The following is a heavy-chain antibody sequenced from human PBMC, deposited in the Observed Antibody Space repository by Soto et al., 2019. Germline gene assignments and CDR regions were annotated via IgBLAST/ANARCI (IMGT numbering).Heavy chain of an antibody. Sequence: SETLSLTCTVSGGSVSSDTHYWSWIRQPPGKRLERIGFIYSSGSTNYNPSLKSRVTMSVDTSKNQFSLKLRSVIVADTAVYHCARFVRSCSGTTCYTRADVWGQGTTVTVSS. CDR3: ARFVRSCSGTTCYTRADV. CDR2: IYSSGST. V-gene: IGHV4-61*01. CDR1: GGSVSSDTHY. J-gene: IGHJ6*02. D-gene: IGHD2-2*02.